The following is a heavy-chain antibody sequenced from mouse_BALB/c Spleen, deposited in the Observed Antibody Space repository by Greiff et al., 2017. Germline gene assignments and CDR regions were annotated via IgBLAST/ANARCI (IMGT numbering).Heavy chain of an antibody. Sequence: QVQLKESGPGLVAPSQSLSITCTASGFSLTGYGVNWVRQPPGKGLEWLGMIWGDGSTDYNSALKSRLSISKDNSKSQVFLKMNSLQTDDTARYYCASIYYDYGFAYWGQGTLVTVSA. J-gene: IGHJ3*01. V-gene: IGHV2-6-7*01. D-gene: IGHD2-4*01. CDR1: GFSLTGYG. CDR2: IWGDGST. CDR3: ASIYYDYGFAY.